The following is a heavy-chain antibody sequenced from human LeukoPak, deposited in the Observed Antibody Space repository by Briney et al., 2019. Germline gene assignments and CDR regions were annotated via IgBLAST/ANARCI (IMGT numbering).Heavy chain of an antibody. V-gene: IGHV1-18*01. Sequence: GASVKVSCKASGYTFTSYDINWVRQATGQGLEWMGWISAYNGNTNYAQKLQGRVTMTTDTSTSTAYMELRSLRSDDTAVYYCARAYYDNTPGEGYWGQGTLVTVSS. CDR3: ARAYYDNTPGEGY. CDR2: ISAYNGNT. CDR1: GYTFTSYD. D-gene: IGHD3-22*01. J-gene: IGHJ4*02.